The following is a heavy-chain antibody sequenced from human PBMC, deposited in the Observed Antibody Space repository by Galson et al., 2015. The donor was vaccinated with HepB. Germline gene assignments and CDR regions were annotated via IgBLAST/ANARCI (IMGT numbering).Heavy chain of an antibody. J-gene: IGHJ4*02. CDR1: GDSVSSNSAA. CDR3: AAGTTFDS. D-gene: IGHD4-17*01. V-gene: IGHV6-1*01. CDR2: TYYRSRWYN. Sequence: CAISGDSVSSNSAAWNWIRQSPLRGLEWLGRTYYRSRWYNDYAVSVKGRISISADTSKNQFSLQLNSVAPEDTAVYYCAAGTTFDSWGQGTLVTVSS.